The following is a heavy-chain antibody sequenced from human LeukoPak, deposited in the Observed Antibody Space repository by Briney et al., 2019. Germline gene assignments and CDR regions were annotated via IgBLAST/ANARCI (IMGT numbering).Heavy chain of an antibody. V-gene: IGHV3-48*01. J-gene: IGHJ4*02. CDR1: GFTFSSYS. CDR2: ISSSSSTI. Sequence: PGGSLRLSCAASGFTFSSYSMNWVRQAPGKGLEWVSYISSSSSTIYYADSVKGRFTISRDNAKNSLYLQMNSLRAEDTAVFYCARDRGRQQLINDYWGQGTLVTVSS. D-gene: IGHD6-13*01. CDR3: ARDRGRQQLINDY.